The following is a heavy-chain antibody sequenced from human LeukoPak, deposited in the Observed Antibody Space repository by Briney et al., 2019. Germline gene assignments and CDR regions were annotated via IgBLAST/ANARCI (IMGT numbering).Heavy chain of an antibody. V-gene: IGHV3-48*03. J-gene: IGHJ4*02. CDR1: GFAFSSYE. D-gene: IGHD3-10*01. Sequence: GGSLRLSCAASGFAFSSYEMNWVRQAPGKGLEWVSYISSSGSTIYYADSVKGRFTISRDNAKNSLYLQMNSLRAEDTAVYCCARDLGFGELPYYTDYWGQGTLVTVSS. CDR3: ARDLGFGELPYYTDY. CDR2: ISSSGSTI.